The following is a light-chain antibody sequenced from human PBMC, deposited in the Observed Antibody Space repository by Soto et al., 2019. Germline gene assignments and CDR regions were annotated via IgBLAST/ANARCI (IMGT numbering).Light chain of an antibody. CDR3: GTWDTKLRARV. CDR1: TSNIGKNY. CDR2: DFN. V-gene: IGLV1-51*01. Sequence: QSVLTQPPSVSADPGQKVTISCSGSTSNIGKNYVGWYRHVPGTAPELVIFDFNKRPSGIPDRFSASKSGTSAALVITGLQAGDEAVYYCGTWDTKLRARVFGGGTKVTVL. J-gene: IGLJ2*01.